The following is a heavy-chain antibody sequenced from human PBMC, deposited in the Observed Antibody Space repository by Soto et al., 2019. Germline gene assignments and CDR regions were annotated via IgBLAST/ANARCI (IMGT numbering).Heavy chain of an antibody. CDR2: ISYSGST. CDR1: GGSISSSSYY. J-gene: IGHJ4*02. D-gene: IGHD2-2*01. V-gene: IGHV4-39*01. Sequence: QLQLQESGPGLVKPSETLSLTCTVSGGSISSSSYYWGWIRQPPGKGLEWIGSISYSGSTYYNPSLKSRVPASVHTSKNQFSLKLCSVTAADTAVYYCARSTSCCIDYWGQGSLVTVSS. CDR3: ARSTSCCIDY.